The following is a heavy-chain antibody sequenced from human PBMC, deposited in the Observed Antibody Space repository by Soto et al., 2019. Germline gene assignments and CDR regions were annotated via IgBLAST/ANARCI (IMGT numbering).Heavy chain of an antibody. CDR1: GDSVSSNTAS. J-gene: IGHJ6*02. V-gene: IGHV6-1*01. Sequence: SQTLSLTCAISGDSVSSNTASWNWIRQSPSRGLEWLGRTYFRSKWYNDYAVSVKSRIIINPDTSNNQFSLQLNSVTPEDTAVYYCARVHCSAGTCLDGLDFWGQGTTVTVSS. CDR2: TYFRSKWYN. CDR3: ARVHCSAGTCLDGLDF. D-gene: IGHD2-15*01.